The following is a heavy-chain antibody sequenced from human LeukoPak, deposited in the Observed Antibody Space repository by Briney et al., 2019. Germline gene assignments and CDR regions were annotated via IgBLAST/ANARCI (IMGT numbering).Heavy chain of an antibody. D-gene: IGHD2-2*02. CDR1: GCTFTSYG. CDR3: ARAPSCSSTSCYIYYYYYMDV. CDR2: ISAYNGNT. Sequence: ASVKVSCKASGCTFTSYGISWVRQAPGQGLEWMGWISAYNGNTNYAQKLQGRVTMTTDTSTSTAYMELRSLRSDDTAVYYCARAPSCSSTSCYIYYYYYMDVWGKGTTVTVSS. J-gene: IGHJ6*03. V-gene: IGHV1-18*01.